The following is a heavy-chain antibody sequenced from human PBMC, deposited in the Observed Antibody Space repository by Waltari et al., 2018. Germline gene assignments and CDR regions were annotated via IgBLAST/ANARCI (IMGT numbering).Heavy chain of an antibody. D-gene: IGHD1-1*01. Sequence: EVQLVQSGGGLVQPGGSLRLAWLVAGFSVTTNYMTWVRQAPGKGLEWVSTMYSGGSTYYADSVKGRLTISRDTSTNMVYLHMTNLRVEDTAVYYCATDRMSTTAFDYWGQGTLVTVSS. CDR3: ATDRMSTTAFDY. CDR1: GFSVTTNY. V-gene: IGHV3-66*01. J-gene: IGHJ4*02. CDR2: MYSGGST.